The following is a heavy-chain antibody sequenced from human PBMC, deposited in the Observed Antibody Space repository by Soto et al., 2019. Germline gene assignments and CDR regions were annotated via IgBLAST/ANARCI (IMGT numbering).Heavy chain of an antibody. Sequence: QLQLVQSGAEVKNPGASVRLSCKASGYIFTSFHMHWVRQAPGQGLEWMGMINPSGGRTEYAETFQGRVTMTSDTSTNTVYMELTTLRSEDTAVYYCARAGINWLDPWGQGTLVIVSS. CDR1: GYIFTSFH. V-gene: IGHV1-46*01. CDR2: INPSGGRT. J-gene: IGHJ5*02. D-gene: IGHD2-21*01. CDR3: ARAGINWLDP.